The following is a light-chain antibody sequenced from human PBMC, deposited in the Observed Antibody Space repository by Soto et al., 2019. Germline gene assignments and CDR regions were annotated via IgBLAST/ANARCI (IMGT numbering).Light chain of an antibody. CDR2: GAS. J-gene: IGKJ5*01. CDR1: QSVSSN. V-gene: IGKV3D-15*01. CDR3: QQYDVSPIT. Sequence: EIVMTQSPATLSVSPGERATLSCRASQSVSSNLAWYQQKPGQAPRLLIYGASSRATGIPDRFSGSGSGTDFTLTITRLEPEDFAVYFCQQYDVSPITFGLGTRLEIK.